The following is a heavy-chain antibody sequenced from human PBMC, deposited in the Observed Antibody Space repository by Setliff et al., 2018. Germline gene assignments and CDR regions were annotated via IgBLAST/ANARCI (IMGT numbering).Heavy chain of an antibody. CDR1: GGSISSGNYY. CDR3: ARGRYYESHSYYFPFDF. J-gene: IGHJ4*02. Sequence: PSETLSLTCTVSGGSISSGNYYWIWIRQPAGKALEWLGHIFARGSMNYNPSLRSRITISQDRSENQFSLTLSPVTPADTAVYYCARGRYYESHSYYFPFDFWGQGMLVTVSS. D-gene: IGHD3-22*01. V-gene: IGHV4-61*09. CDR2: IFARGSM.